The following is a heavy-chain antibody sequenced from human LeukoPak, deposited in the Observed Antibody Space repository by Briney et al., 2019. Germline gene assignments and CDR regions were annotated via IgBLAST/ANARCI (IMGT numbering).Heavy chain of an antibody. CDR2: ISSSGSTI. CDR1: GFTFSTYA. Sequence: GGSLRLSCAASGFTFSTYAMSWVRQAPGKGLEWVSYISSSGSTIYYADSVKGRFTISRDNAKNSLYLQMNSLRAEDTGVYYCARERAMAIFDYWGQGTLVTVSS. J-gene: IGHJ4*02. CDR3: ARERAMAIFDY. D-gene: IGHD5-18*01. V-gene: IGHV3-48*03.